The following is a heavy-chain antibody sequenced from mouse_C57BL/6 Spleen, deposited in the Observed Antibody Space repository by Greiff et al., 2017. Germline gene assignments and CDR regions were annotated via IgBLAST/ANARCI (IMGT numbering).Heavy chain of an antibody. CDR3: LSTQASFDY. CDR2: IYPSDSET. V-gene: IGHV1-52*01. J-gene: IGHJ2*01. D-gene: IGHD3-2*02. Sequence: VQLQQPGAELVRPGSSVKLSCKASGYTFTSYWMHWVKQRPIQGLEWIGNIYPSDSETHYNQKFKDKATLTVDKSSSTAYLQLSSLTSEDSAVYYCLSTQASFDYWGQGTTLTVSS. CDR1: GYTFTSYW.